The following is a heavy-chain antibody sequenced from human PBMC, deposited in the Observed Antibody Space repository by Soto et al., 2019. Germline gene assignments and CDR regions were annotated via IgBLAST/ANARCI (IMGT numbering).Heavy chain of an antibody. J-gene: IGHJ3*01. D-gene: IGHD3-22*01. Sequence: LRNWFEAPSFRLGYDEMRWIHDAPGKGLEWVSFISRSRDTIYYVDSVKGRFSISRDNAKNSVYLQVRSLRAEDMAAYFCARSSGWFEADAVDLWFQVTIVTVS. CDR1: SFRLGYDE. V-gene: IGHV3-11*01. CDR3: ARSSGWFEADAVDL. CDR2: ISRSRDTI.